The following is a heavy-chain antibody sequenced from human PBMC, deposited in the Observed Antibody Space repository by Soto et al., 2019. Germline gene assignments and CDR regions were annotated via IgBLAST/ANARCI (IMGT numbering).Heavy chain of an antibody. D-gene: IGHD4-17*01. CDR1: GGSMSKFY. CDR2: VYATGTS. J-gene: IGHJ5*02. CDR3: VRDGSKTLRDCFDP. Sequence: SETLSLTCSVSGGSMSKFYWSWIRKTAGKGLEWMGRVYATGTSDYNPSLRSRIAMSVDISKKTFSLRLRSVTAADTGVYYCVRDGSKTLRDCFDPWGQGILVTAPQ. V-gene: IGHV4-4*07.